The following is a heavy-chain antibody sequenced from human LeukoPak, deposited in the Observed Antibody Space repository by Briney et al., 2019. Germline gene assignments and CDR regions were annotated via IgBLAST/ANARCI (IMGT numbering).Heavy chain of an antibody. Sequence: GGSLRLSCSASGFTFSGYAMHWVRQAPGKGLEYVSAISSSGGSTYYADSLKGRFTISRSNSKNTLYPQMSSLRAEDTAVYYCVKDTGTGYRYGEFDYWGQGTLVTVSS. V-gene: IGHV3-64D*09. J-gene: IGHJ4*02. D-gene: IGHD5-18*01. CDR2: ISSSGGST. CDR3: VKDTGTGYRYGEFDY. CDR1: GFTFSGYA.